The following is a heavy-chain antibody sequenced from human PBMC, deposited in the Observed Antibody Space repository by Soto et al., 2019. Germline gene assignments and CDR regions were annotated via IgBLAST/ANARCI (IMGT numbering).Heavy chain of an antibody. D-gene: IGHD3-10*01. Sequence: SETLSLTCTVSGGSISNYYWSWIRQPPGRGLEWIGYIYYSGSTNNNPSLKSRVTISVDTSKNQFSLKLSSVTAADTAMYYCARAYGSGRNWFDPWGQGTLVTVSS. J-gene: IGHJ5*02. V-gene: IGHV4-59*01. CDR2: IYYSGST. CDR3: ARAYGSGRNWFDP. CDR1: GGSISNYY.